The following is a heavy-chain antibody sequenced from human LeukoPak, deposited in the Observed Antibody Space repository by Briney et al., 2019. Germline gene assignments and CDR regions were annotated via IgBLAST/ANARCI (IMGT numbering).Heavy chain of an antibody. D-gene: IGHD5-24*01. CDR1: GYTFTGYY. V-gene: IGHV1-2*02. J-gene: IGHJ4*02. CDR3: ASGRWLQLQSPFDY. CDR2: INSNSGGT. Sequence: GASVKVSCKASGYTFTGYYMHWVRQAPGQRLEWMGWINSNSGGTNYAQKFQGRVAMTRDTSISTAYMELSRLKSDDTAVYYCASGRWLQLQSPFDYWGQGTLVTVSS.